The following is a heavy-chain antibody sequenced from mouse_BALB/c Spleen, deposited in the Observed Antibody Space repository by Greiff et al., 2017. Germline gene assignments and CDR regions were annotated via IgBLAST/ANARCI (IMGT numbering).Heavy chain of an antibody. J-gene: IGHJ4*01. Sequence: QVQLQQSGPGLVQPSQSLSITCTVSGFSLTSYGVHWVRQSPGKGLEWLGVIWSGGSTDYNAAFISRLSISKDNSKSQVFFKMNSLQADDTAIYYCARNPLLLRTLYAIDYWGQGTSVTVSS. CDR2: IWSGGST. CDR3: ARNPLLLRTLYAIDY. CDR1: GFSLTSYG. D-gene: IGHD1-1*01. V-gene: IGHV2-4-1*01.